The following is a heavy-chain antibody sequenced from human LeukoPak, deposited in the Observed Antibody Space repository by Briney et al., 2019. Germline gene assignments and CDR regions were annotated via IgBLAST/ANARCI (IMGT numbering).Heavy chain of an antibody. V-gene: IGHV3-30*04. D-gene: IGHD5-18*01. Sequence: GGSLRLSCAASGFTFSSYVMHWVRQAPGKGLEWVAIISYDGSNKYYADSVKGRFTISRDNSKNTLYLQMNSLRAEDTAVYYCARGRGIQLWLSDYWGQGTLVTVSS. CDR2: ISYDGSNK. J-gene: IGHJ4*02. CDR1: GFTFSSYV. CDR3: ARGRGIQLWLSDY.